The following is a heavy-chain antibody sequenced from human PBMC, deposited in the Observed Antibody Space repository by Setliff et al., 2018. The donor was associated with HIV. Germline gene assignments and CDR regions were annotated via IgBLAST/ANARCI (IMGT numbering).Heavy chain of an antibody. Sequence: PSETLSLTCTVSGGSISSAGYYWSWIRQHPGKGLEWIGYIYYSGSIYYNPSLRRRVTISVDTSKNQFSLQLGSGTAADTAIYYCATKPRPLMVGPAATYWYFDLWGRGTLVTVSS. D-gene: IGHD2-15*01. CDR3: ATKPRPLMVGPAATYWYFDL. CDR2: IYYSGSI. CDR1: GGSISSAGYY. J-gene: IGHJ2*01. V-gene: IGHV4-31*03.